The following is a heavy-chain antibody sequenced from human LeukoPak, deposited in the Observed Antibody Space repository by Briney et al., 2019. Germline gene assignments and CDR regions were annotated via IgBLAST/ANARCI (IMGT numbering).Heavy chain of an antibody. J-gene: IGHJ4*02. CDR1: GFTFSSYA. D-gene: IGHD6-19*01. V-gene: IGHV3-23*01. Sequence: GGSLRLSCAASGFTFSSYAMHWVRQAPGKGLEWVSVIIGSSATTYYADSVKGRFTISRDNSKNTLYLKMNSLRAEDTAVYYCVKDQVAGTDYWGQGTLVTVSS. CDR3: VKDQVAGTDY. CDR2: IIGSSATT.